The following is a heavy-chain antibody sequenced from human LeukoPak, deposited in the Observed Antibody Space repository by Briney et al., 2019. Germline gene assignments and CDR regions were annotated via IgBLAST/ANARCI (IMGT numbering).Heavy chain of an antibody. Sequence: SETLSLTCTVSGGSISSSNYYWGWIRQPPGKGLEWFGSIYYSGSTYYNPSLKSRVTISVDTSKNQFSLKLSSVTAADTAVYYCAREYNWNYISGWFDPWGQGTLVTVSS. J-gene: IGHJ5*02. CDR1: GGSISSSNYY. V-gene: IGHV4-39*02. CDR3: AREYNWNYISGWFDP. CDR2: IYYSGST. D-gene: IGHD1-7*01.